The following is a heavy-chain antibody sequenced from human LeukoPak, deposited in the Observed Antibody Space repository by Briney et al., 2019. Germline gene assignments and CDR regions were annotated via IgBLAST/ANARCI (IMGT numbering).Heavy chain of an antibody. D-gene: IGHD6-19*01. CDR1: GFTFSSYS. J-gene: IGHJ5*02. CDR2: ISSSSSYI. Sequence: GGSLRLSCAAPGFTFSSYSMNWVRQAPGKGLEWVSSISSSSSYIYYADSVKGRFTISRDNAKNSLYLQMNSLRAEDTAVYYCARDKQWLLGSWGQGTLVTVSS. V-gene: IGHV3-21*01. CDR3: ARDKQWLLGS.